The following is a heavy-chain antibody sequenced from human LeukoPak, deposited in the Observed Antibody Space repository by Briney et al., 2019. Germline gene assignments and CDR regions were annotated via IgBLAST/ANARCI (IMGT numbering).Heavy chain of an antibody. D-gene: IGHD6-13*01. CDR1: GGSISSYY. J-gene: IGHJ4*02. V-gene: IGHV4-34*01. Sequence: PSETLSLTCTVSGGSISSYYWSWIRQPPGRGLEWIGEINHSGSTNYNPSLKSRVTISVDTSKNQFSLKLSSVTAADTAVYYCARGVRRYSSSWYLWGQGTLVTVSS. CDR3: ARGVRRYSSSWYL. CDR2: INHSGST.